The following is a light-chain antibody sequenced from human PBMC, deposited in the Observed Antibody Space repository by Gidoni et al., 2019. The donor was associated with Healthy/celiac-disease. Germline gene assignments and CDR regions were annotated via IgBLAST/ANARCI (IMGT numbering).Light chain of an antibody. Sequence: EIVMTQSPATLSVSPGERATLSCRASQSVNSNLAWYQQKPGQAPRLLIYGASTRATGFPARFSGSGSGTEFTLTISSLQSEDFAVYYCQQYNNWPPLTFGGGTKVEIK. CDR1: QSVNSN. CDR3: QQYNNWPPLT. V-gene: IGKV3-15*01. J-gene: IGKJ4*01. CDR2: GAS.